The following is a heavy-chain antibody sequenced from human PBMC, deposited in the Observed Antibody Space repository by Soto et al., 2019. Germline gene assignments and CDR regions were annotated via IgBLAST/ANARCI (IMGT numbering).Heavy chain of an antibody. V-gene: IGHV5-51*01. CDR1: GYNFAGYW. CDR2: IYPSDSDT. Sequence: GESLKISCKGSGYNFAGYWIAWVRQMPGKGLELMGIIYPSDSDTRYRPSFQGQVTISADKSISSAYLQWSSLRASDTAMYYCARGGVSTRTFDYWGQGALVTVSS. J-gene: IGHJ4*02. CDR3: ARGGVSTRTFDY. D-gene: IGHD3-3*01.